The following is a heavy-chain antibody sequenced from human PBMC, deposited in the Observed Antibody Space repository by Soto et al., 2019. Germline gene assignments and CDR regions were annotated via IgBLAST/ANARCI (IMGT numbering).Heavy chain of an antibody. CDR3: AHRHKIARVGATLYDP. J-gene: IGHJ5*02. CDR1: GFSLSTSGVG. D-gene: IGHD1-26*01. Sequence: SGPTLVNPTQTLTLTCTFSGFSLSTSGVGVGWIRQPPGKALEWLALIYWNDDKRYSPSLKSRLTITKDTSKNQVVLTMTNMDPVDTATYYYAHRHKIARVGATLYDPWGQGTLVTVSS. CDR2: IYWNDDK. V-gene: IGHV2-5*01.